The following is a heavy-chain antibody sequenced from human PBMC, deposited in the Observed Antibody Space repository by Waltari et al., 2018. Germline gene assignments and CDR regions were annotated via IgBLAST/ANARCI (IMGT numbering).Heavy chain of an antibody. V-gene: IGHV4-34*01. CDR2: INHSGST. CDR3: ASGRGYPRGAFDI. Sequence: QVQLQQWGAVRLKPSETLSLTCAVYGGSFSGYYWSWIRQPPGKGLEWIGEINHSGSTNYNPSLKSRVTISVDTSKNQFSLKLSSVTAADTAVYYCASGRGYPRGAFDIWGQGTMVTVSS. J-gene: IGHJ3*02. D-gene: IGHD3-16*02. CDR1: GGSFSGYY.